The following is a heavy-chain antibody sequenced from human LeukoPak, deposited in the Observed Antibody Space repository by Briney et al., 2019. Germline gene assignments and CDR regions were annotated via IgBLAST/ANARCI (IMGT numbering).Heavy chain of an antibody. Sequence: GGSLRLSCAASGSTFSSYDMNWVRQAPGKGLEWVSTIHGSGGSTYYADSMKGRFTISRDNSKNTLYLQMNSLRAEDTAVYYCAKYAAATDPWAYWGQGTLVTVSS. CDR2: IHGSGGST. D-gene: IGHD1-26*01. CDR3: AKYAAATDPWAY. V-gene: IGHV3-23*01. CDR1: GSTFSSYD. J-gene: IGHJ4*02.